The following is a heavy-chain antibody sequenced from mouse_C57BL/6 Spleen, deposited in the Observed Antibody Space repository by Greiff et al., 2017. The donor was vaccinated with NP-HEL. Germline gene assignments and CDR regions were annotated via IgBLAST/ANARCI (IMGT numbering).Heavy chain of an antibody. CDR2: IYPRSGNT. J-gene: IGHJ3*01. D-gene: IGHD1-1*01. CDR3: AGYYGSTAY. CDR1: GYTFTSYG. V-gene: IGHV1-81*01. Sequence: VQLQQSGAELARPGASVKLSCKASGYTFTSYGISWVKQRTGQGLEWIVEIYPRSGNTYYNEKFKGKATLTADKSSSTAYMELRSLTSEDSAVYFCAGYYGSTAYWGQGTLVTVSA.